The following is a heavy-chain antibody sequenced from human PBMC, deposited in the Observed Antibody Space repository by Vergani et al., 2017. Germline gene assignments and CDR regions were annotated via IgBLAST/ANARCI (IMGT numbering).Heavy chain of an antibody. CDR2: IYYSGST. Sequence: QVQLQQWGAGLLKPSETLSLTCAVYGGSFSGYYWSWIRQPPGKGLEWIGSIYYSGSTYYNPSLKSRVTISVDTSKNQFSLKLSSVTAADTAVYYCARLVLRYFDWLLKVWGYYYGMDVWGQGTTVTVSS. V-gene: IGHV4-34*01. J-gene: IGHJ6*02. CDR3: ARLVLRYFDWLLKVWGYYYGMDV. D-gene: IGHD3-9*01. CDR1: GGSFSGYY.